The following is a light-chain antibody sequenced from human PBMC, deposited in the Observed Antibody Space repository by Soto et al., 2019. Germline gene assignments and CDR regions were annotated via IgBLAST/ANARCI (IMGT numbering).Light chain of an antibody. J-gene: IGKJ4*01. CDR2: DAS. V-gene: IGKV3D-20*01. Sequence: EIVLTQSPATLSLSPGERATLSCGASQSVSNSYLAWYQQKPGLAPRVLIYDASIRATGIPDRFSGSGSGTDFTLTISRLEPEDFAVYYCQQYGSSPHVFGGGTKVEIK. CDR3: QQYGSSPHV. CDR1: QSVSNSY.